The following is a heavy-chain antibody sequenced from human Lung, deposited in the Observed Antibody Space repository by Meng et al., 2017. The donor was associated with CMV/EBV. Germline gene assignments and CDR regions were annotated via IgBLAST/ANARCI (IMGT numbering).Heavy chain of an antibody. Sequence: GGSXRLXXAASGFTFSSYAMHWVRQAPGKGLEWVAVISYDGSNKYYADSVKGRFTISRDNSKNTLYLQMNSLRAEDTAVYYCARDRKDGDYASGAFDIWGQGTXVTVSS. CDR1: GFTFSSYA. J-gene: IGHJ3*02. V-gene: IGHV3-30*04. CDR3: ARDRKDGDYASGAFDI. CDR2: ISYDGSNK. D-gene: IGHD4-17*01.